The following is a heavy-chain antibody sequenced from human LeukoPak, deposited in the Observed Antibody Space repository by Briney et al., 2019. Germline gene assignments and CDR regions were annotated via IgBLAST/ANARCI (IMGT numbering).Heavy chain of an antibody. D-gene: IGHD3-3*01. V-gene: IGHV1-18*01. J-gene: IGHJ4*02. CDR3: ARVGGLEDFWGGYPPDFDY. CDR1: GYTFTSYG. Sequence: ASVKVSCKASGYTFTSYGISWVRQAPGQGLEWMGWISAYNGNTNYAQKLQGRVTMTTDTSTSTAYMELRSLRSDDTAVYYCARVGGLEDFWGGYPPDFDYWGQGTLVTVPS. CDR2: ISAYNGNT.